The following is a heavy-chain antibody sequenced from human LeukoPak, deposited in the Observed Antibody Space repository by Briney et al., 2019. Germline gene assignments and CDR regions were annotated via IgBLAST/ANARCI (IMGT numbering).Heavy chain of an antibody. CDR3: AGPLGDTAMVDNS. CDR2: IIPILGIA. D-gene: IGHD5-18*01. J-gene: IGHJ4*02. CDR1: GGTFSSYT. V-gene: IGHV1-69*02. Sequence: SVKVSCKASGGTFSSYTISWLRQAPGQGLEWMGRIIPILGIANYAQKFQGRVTITADKSTSTAYMELSSLRSEDAAVYYCAGPLGDTAMVDNSWGQGTLVTVSS.